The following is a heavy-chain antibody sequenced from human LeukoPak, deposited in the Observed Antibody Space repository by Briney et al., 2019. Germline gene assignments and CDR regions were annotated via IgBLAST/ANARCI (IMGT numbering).Heavy chain of an antibody. Sequence: PGGSLRLSCAASGFTFSSYWMHWVSQAPGKGLVWVSRISTDGSSAIYADSVKGRFTISRDNAKNTLYLQMNSLRAEDTAVYYCARVNVCPRCHFDYWGQGTLVTVSS. V-gene: IGHV3-74*01. D-gene: IGHD3-16*01. CDR1: GFTFSSYW. J-gene: IGHJ4*02. CDR2: ISTDGSSA. CDR3: ARVNVCPRCHFDY.